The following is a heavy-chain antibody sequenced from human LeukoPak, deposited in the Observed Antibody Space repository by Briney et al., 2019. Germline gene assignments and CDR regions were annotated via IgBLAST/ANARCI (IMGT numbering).Heavy chain of an antibody. V-gene: IGHV1-18*01. Sequence: ASVKVSCKASGYTFTSYGISWVRQAPGQGLEWMGWISAYNGNTNYAQKLQGRVTMTTDTSTSTAYMELRSLRSDDTAVYYCARVHLYSGYVWYYYYYMDVWGKGTTVTISS. CDR2: ISAYNGNT. CDR1: GYTFTSYG. D-gene: IGHD5-12*01. J-gene: IGHJ6*03. CDR3: ARVHLYSGYVWYYYYYMDV.